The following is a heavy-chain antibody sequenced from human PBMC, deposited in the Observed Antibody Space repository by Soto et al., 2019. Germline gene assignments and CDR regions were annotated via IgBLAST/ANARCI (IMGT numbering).Heavy chain of an antibody. CDR3: ARRVLWFGELLAWFDP. CDR2: IYYSGST. J-gene: IGHJ5*02. Sequence: QVQLQESGPGLVKPSETLSLTCTVSGGSISSYYWSWIRQPPGKGLEWIGYIYYSGSTNYNPSLMSRVTISVDTSKNQFSLKLSSVTAADTAVYYCARRVLWFGELLAWFDPWGQGTLVTVSS. CDR1: GGSISSYY. D-gene: IGHD3-10*01. V-gene: IGHV4-59*01.